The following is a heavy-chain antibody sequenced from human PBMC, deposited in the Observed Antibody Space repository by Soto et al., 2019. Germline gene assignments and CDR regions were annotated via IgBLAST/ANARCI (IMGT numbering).Heavy chain of an antibody. V-gene: IGHV1-8*01. CDR1: GYTFTSYD. Sequence: QVQLVQSGAEVKKPGASVKVSCKASGYTFTSYDINWVRQATGQGLEWMGWMNPNSGNTGYAQKFQGRVTMTRNTSIRTAYMELSSLRSEDTAVYYCARLSLWFGELLWEDDYWGQGTLVTGSS. CDR3: ARLSLWFGELLWEDDY. D-gene: IGHD3-10*01. CDR2: MNPNSGNT. J-gene: IGHJ4*02.